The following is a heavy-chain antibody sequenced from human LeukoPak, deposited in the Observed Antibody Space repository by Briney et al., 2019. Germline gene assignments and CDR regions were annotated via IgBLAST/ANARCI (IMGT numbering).Heavy chain of an antibody. CDR2: ISGSGGST. J-gene: IGHJ1*01. Sequence: GGSLRLSCAASRFTFSSYAMSWVRQAPGKGLEWVSAISGSGGSTYYADSVKGRFTISRDNSKNTLYLQMNSLRAEDTAVYYCAKAHYDILTGYSRPQFFQHWGQGTLVTVSS. D-gene: IGHD3-9*01. V-gene: IGHV3-23*01. CDR1: RFTFSSYA. CDR3: AKAHYDILTGYSRPQFFQH.